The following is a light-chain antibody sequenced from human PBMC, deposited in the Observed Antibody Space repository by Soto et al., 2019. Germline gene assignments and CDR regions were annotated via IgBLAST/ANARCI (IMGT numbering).Light chain of an antibody. CDR2: DVS. CDR3: CAYKRSGTLV. V-gene: IGLV2-14*01. Sequence: QSVLTQPASVSGSPGQSITISCVGTSSDIGDYNYVSWYQQHPGKVPKVIIFDVSNRPSGVSYRFSGTKSGNTASLTVSGLQAEDVAHYYCCAYKRSGTLVVGTGTNVTVL. J-gene: IGLJ1*01. CDR1: SSDIGDYNY.